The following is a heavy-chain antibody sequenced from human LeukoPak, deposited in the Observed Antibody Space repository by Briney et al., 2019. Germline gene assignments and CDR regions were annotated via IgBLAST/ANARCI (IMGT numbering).Heavy chain of an antibody. CDR2: ISGSSSNI. CDR3: ARDSSGWSVDY. V-gene: IGHV3-11*05. D-gene: IGHD6-19*01. CDR1: GGSLSGYY. Sequence: LSLTCAVYGGSLSGYYWSWIRQAPGKGLEWVSYISGSSSNIKDADSVKGRFTISRDNAKKSLYLQMNSLRAEDTAVYYCARDSSGWSVDYWGQGTLVTVSS. J-gene: IGHJ4*02.